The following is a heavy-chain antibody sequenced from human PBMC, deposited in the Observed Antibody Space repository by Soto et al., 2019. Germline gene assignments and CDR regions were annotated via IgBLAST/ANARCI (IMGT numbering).Heavy chain of an antibody. Sequence: EVQLLESGGGLVQPGGSLRLSCAASGFTFSTYTMAWVRQAPGRGPEWVSGVGQDGAPYYADSVKGRFTISSDNSRRSVYLEMLALRGEDTAVYSCAKDMRPDGVWDFGHWGQGTLVTVSS. CDR1: GFTFSTYT. D-gene: IGHD4-17*01. J-gene: IGHJ4*02. CDR3: AKDMRPDGVWDFGH. V-gene: IGHV3-23*01. CDR2: VGQDGAP.